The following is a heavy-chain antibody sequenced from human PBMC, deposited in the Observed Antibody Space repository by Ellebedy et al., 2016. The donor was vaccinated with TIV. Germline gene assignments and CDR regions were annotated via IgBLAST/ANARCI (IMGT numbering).Heavy chain of an antibody. CDR2: INPYNGNT. J-gene: IGHJ4*02. D-gene: IGHD1-1*01. Sequence: ASVKVSXXASGYTFTNHTIYWVRQAPGQGLEWMGWINPYNGNTNYAQKLQDRVTMTTDTSTSTAYMELRSLTSDDTAVYYCARDANDAFDYWGQGTLVTVSS. CDR3: ARDANDAFDY. CDR1: GYTFTNHT. V-gene: IGHV1-18*01.